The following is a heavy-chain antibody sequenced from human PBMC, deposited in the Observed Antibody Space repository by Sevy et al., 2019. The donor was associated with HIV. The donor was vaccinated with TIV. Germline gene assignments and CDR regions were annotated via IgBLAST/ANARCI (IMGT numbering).Heavy chain of an antibody. CDR3: AKGIIQGYSSGWYVDY. CDR2: ISGSGGST. D-gene: IGHD6-19*01. CDR1: GFTFSSYA. J-gene: IGHJ4*02. V-gene: IGHV3-23*01. Sequence: GGSLRLSCAASGFTFSSYAMSWVRQAPGKGLEWVSAISGSGGSTYYADSVKGRFTISRDNSKNTLYLQMNSLRAEDTAVYYWAKGIIQGYSSGWYVDYWGQGTLVTVSS.